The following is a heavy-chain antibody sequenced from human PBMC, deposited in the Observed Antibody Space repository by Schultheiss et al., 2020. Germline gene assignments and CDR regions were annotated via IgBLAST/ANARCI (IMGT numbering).Heavy chain of an antibody. V-gene: IGHV4-59*01. D-gene: IGHD3-22*01. J-gene: IGHJ4*02. CDR1: GGSISSYY. CDR3: AKDSGAYFDTSGYRYFDF. CDR2: IYYSGST. Sequence: SETLSLTCTVSGGSISSYYWSWIRQHPGKGLEWIGYIYYSGSTYYNPSLKSRVTMSIDTSTNQFSLNLRSVTAADTAVYYCAKDSGAYFDTSGYRYFDFRGPGTLVTVSS.